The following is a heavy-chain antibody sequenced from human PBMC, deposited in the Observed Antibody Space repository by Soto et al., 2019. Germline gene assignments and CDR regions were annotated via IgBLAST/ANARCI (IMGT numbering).Heavy chain of an antibody. J-gene: IGHJ6*02. CDR3: ARGGLERRWGYYYGMDV. D-gene: IGHD1-1*01. CDR1: GGTFSSYA. V-gene: IGHV1-69*12. CDR2: IIPIFGTA. Sequence: QVQLVQSGAEVKKPGSSVKVSCKASGGTFSSYAISWVRQAPGQGREWMGGIIPIFGTANYAQKFQGRVTITADESTSTAYMELSSLRSEDTAVYYCARGGLERRWGYYYGMDVWGQGTTVTVSS.